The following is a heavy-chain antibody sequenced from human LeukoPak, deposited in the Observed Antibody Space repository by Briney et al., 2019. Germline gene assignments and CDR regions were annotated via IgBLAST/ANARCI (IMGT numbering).Heavy chain of an antibody. J-gene: IGHJ4*02. V-gene: IGHV3-23*01. CDR3: AYMRGLYYGIDY. D-gene: IGHD3-10*01. Sequence: GGSLRLSCAASGFTFSSYAMTWVRQAPGKGLEWVSSISGSDGSTYYADSVKARFTISRDNSKNTLYLQMNSLRAEDTAVYYCAYMRGLYYGIDYWGQGTLVTVSS. CDR2: ISGSDGST. CDR1: GFTFSSYA.